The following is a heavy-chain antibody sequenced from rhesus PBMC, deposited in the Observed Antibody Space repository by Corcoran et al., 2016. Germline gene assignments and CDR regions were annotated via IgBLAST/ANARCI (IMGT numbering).Heavy chain of an antibody. Sequence: QLQLQESGPGLVKPSETLSVTCAVSGGSISSSYWSWIRQAPGKGLEWIGYIYGSGSSTNYHPSLKSRGPLSVDTSKNQFSLKLSSVTTADTAVYYCARGSIAAAGTHYFDYWGQGVLVTVSS. V-gene: IGHV4-169*01. CDR3: ARGSIAAAGTHYFDY. CDR1: GGSISSSY. D-gene: IGHD6-25*01. J-gene: IGHJ4*01. CDR2: IYGSGSST.